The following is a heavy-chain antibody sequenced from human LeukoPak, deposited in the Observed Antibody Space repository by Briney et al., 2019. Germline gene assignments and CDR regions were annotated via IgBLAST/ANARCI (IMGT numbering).Heavy chain of an antibody. D-gene: IGHD6-19*01. CDR1: GGSISSGGYY. V-gene: IGHV4-61*08. J-gene: IGHJ4*02. Sequence: PSQTLSLTCTVSGGSISSGGYYWSWIRQPPGKGLEWIGYIYYTGSTNYNSSLKSRVTISVDTSKNQFSLKLSSVTAADTAVYYCARLKGYSSGWYPSYYFDYWGQGTLVTVSS. CDR2: IYYTGST. CDR3: ARLKGYSSGWYPSYYFDY.